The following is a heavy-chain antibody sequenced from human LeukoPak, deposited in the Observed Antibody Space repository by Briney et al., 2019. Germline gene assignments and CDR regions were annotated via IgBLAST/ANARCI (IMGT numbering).Heavy chain of an antibody. CDR3: ANPPLLFLAESYGMDV. D-gene: IGHD3-10*01. CDR2: ISPSSDYT. V-gene: IGHV3-23*01. Sequence: PGGSLRRSCAASGFIFSNFAMSWVRQAPGKGLEWVSGISPSSDYTYYADSVKGRFTISRDNSKNTLYLQMSTLRAEDTAIYYCANPPLLFLAESYGMDVWGPGTTVTVSS. CDR1: GFIFSNFA. J-gene: IGHJ6*02.